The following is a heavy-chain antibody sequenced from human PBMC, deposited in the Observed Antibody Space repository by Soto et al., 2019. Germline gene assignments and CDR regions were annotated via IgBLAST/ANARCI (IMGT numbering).Heavy chain of an antibody. CDR3: ARGGSMCWCDA. CDR2: IYHSGST. D-gene: IGHD3-10*01. CDR1: GRPISSGGYS. V-gene: IGHV4-30-2*01. Sequence: PSEALSLTCIVPGRPISSGGYSWSWIRQPPGKGLEWIGYIYHSGSTYYNPSLKSRVTISVDRSKNQFSLKLSSVTAADTAVYYCARGGSMCWCDARGHGTLVAVS. J-gene: IGHJ5*01.